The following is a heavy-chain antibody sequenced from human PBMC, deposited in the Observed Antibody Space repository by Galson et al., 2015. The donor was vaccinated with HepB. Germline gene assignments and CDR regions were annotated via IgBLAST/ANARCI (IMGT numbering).Heavy chain of an antibody. CDR2: NYYSGSS. V-gene: IGHV4-39*01. J-gene: IGHJ3*02. CDR1: GGSISSSGYY. Sequence: SETLSLTCTVSGGSISSSGYYCCWIRQPPGKGLEWIGSNYYSGSSYYNPSLKSRVTISVDTSKNQFSLKLSSVTAADTAVYYCARGGGWYGDSFDIWGQGTMVTVSS. CDR3: ARGGGWYGDSFDI. D-gene: IGHD6-19*01.